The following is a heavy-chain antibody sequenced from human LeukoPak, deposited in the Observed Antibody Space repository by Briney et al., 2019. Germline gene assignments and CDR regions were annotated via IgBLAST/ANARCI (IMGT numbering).Heavy chain of an antibody. CDR2: IIPIFGTA. J-gene: IGHJ2*01. D-gene: IGHD3-22*01. CDR1: GGTFSSYA. CDR3: ARDPVSTGSSGYPDWYFDL. V-gene: IGHV1-69*13. Sequence: SVKVACKASGGTFSSYASSWVRQAPGQGLEWMGGIIPIFGTANYAQKFQGRVTITADESTSTAYMELSSLRSEDTAVYYCARDPVSTGSSGYPDWYFDLWGRGTLVTVSS.